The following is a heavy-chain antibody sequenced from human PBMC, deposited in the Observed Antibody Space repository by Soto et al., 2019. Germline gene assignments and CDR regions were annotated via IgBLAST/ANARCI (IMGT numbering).Heavy chain of an antibody. Sequence: GGSLRLSCAASGFTFRTYWMNWVRQAPGKGLEWVAKINQDGSVKYYVDSVGGRFTISRDNAKNSLFLQMNSLRAEDTALYYCVRFPFFDTSAQGYWGQGTLVTVSS. CDR1: GFTFRTYW. V-gene: IGHV3-7*01. CDR3: VRFPFFDTSAQGY. D-gene: IGHD3-22*01. J-gene: IGHJ4*02. CDR2: INQDGSVK.